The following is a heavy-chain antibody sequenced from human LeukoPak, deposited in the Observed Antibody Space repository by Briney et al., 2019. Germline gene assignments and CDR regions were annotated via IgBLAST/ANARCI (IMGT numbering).Heavy chain of an antibody. Sequence: SQTLSLTCAISGDSVSSNSAAWNWLRQSPSRGLEWLGRTYYRSKWYNDYALSVKSRITINPDTSKNQFSLKLSPVTAADTAVYYCARGLRRAYNWQGRAGAFDIWGQGTMVTVSS. J-gene: IGHJ3*02. D-gene: IGHD1-20*01. CDR1: GDSVSSNSAA. CDR3: ARGLRRAYNWQGRAGAFDI. V-gene: IGHV6-1*01. CDR2: TYYRSKWYN.